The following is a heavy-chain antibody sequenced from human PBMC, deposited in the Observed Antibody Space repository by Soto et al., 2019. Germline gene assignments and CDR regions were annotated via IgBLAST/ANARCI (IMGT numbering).Heavy chain of an antibody. V-gene: IGHV1-69*13. D-gene: IGHD3-16*01. J-gene: IGHJ6*02. CDR1: GGTFSSYA. CDR2: IIPIFGTA. CDR3: ARDLGEMATVSGMXV. Sequence: SVKVSCKASGGTFSSYAISWVRQAPGQGLEWMGGIIPIFGTANYAQKFQGRVTITADESTSTAYMELSSLRSEDTAVYYCARDLGEMATVSGMXVWGQGTTVTVSS.